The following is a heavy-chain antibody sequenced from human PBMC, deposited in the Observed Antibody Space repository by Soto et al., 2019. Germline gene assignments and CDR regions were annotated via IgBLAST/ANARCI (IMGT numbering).Heavy chain of an antibody. Sequence: GASVKVSFKASGYTFTSYYMHWVRQAPGQGLEWMGIINPRGGSTSYAQKFQGRVTMTRDTSTSTVYMELSSLRSEDTAVYYCAGVVAATDEGYYYMDIWGKGTTVTVSS. V-gene: IGHV1-46*03. J-gene: IGHJ6*03. CDR3: AGVVAATDEGYYYMDI. CDR2: INPRGGST. CDR1: GYTFTSYY. D-gene: IGHD2-15*01.